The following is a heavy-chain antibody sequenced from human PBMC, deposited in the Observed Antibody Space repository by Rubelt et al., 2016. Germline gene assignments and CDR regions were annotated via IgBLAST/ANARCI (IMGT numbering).Heavy chain of an antibody. D-gene: IGHD1-1*01. CDR1: GGSFSGYF. CDR2: ITHSGST. J-gene: IGHJ3*02. CDR3: ARHDAIGSDGFDI. Sequence: QVQLQQWGAGLLKPSETLSLTCGVYGGSFSGYFWSWIRQSPGTGLEWIGEITHSGSTTYNQSLKSRVTISVDTSKDHLYLNVAPMTTSCTAVYYGARHDAIGSDGFDIWGQGTMVSVSS. V-gene: IGHV4-34*01.